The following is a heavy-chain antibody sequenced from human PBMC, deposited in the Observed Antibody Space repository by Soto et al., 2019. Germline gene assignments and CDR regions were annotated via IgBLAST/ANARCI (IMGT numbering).Heavy chain of an antibody. Sequence: GQRLEWMGWINAGNGNTKYSQKFQGRVTITRDTSASTAYMELSSLRSEDTAVYDSARDTAASAVWGQRTTVLGSS. CDR2: INAGNGNT. D-gene: IGHD6-25*01. CDR3: ARDTAASAV. V-gene: IGHV1-3*01. J-gene: IGHJ6*02.